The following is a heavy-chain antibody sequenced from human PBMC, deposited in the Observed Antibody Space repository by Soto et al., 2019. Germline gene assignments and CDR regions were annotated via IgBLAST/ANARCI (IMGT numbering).Heavy chain of an antibody. CDR3: ARDQSNDSGVTGGMDV. CDR2: IYYSGST. CDR1: GGSISSGGYY. Sequence: QVQLQESGPGLVKPSQTLSLTCTVSGGSISSGGYYWSWIRQHPGKGLEWIGYIYYSGSTYYNPSPTSRVTISVEPSKNQFSLKLSSVTAADTAVYYCARDQSNDSGVTGGMDVWGQGTTVTVSS. V-gene: IGHV4-31*03. D-gene: IGHD4-17*01. J-gene: IGHJ6*02.